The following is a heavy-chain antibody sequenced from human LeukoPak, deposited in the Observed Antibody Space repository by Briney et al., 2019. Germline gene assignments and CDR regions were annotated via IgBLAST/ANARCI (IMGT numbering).Heavy chain of an antibody. D-gene: IGHD1-26*01. CDR1: GGTFSSYA. Sequence: ASVKVSCKASGGTFSSYAISWVRQAPGQGLEWMGGIIPIFGTANYAQKFQGRVTITADESTSTAYMELSSLRSEDTAVYYCASLPATTNPFDYWGQGTLVTVSS. CDR3: ASLPATTNPFDY. CDR2: IIPIFGTA. V-gene: IGHV1-69*13. J-gene: IGHJ4*02.